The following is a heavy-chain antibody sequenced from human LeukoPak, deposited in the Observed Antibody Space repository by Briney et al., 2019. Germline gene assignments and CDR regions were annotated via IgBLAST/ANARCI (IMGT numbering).Heavy chain of an antibody. CDR2: IYHSGST. CDR3: ARGPMGATYDAFDI. CDR1: GYSISSGYY. Sequence: SGTLSLTCTVSGYSISSGYYWGWIRQPPGKGLEWIGSIYHSGSTYYNPSLKSRVTISVDTSKNQFSLKLSSVTAADTAVYYCARGPMGATYDAFDIWGQGTMVTVSS. V-gene: IGHV4-38-2*02. J-gene: IGHJ3*02. D-gene: IGHD1-26*01.